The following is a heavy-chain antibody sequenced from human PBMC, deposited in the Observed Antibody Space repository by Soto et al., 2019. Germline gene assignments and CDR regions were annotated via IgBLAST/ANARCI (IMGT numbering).Heavy chain of an antibody. D-gene: IGHD3-22*01. Sequence: SLTCSVSGGSLSGYSLSWIRQPPGKGLEYIGYIYYRGTTNYNPSLESRVTISVDTSKNQFSLKLTSVTAADTAVYYCARRTYYYDSSGKDYFDYWGQGTLVTVS. V-gene: IGHV4-59*01. CDR1: GGSLSGYS. J-gene: IGHJ4*02. CDR3: ARRTYYYDSSGKDYFDY. CDR2: IYYRGTT.